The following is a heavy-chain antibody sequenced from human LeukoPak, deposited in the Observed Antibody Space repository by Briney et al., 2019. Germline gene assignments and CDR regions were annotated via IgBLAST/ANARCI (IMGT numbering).Heavy chain of an antibody. CDR2: IYSGGST. CDR1: GFTVSSNY. J-gene: IGHJ4*02. Sequence: GGSLRLSCAASGFTVSSNYMSWVRQAPGKGLEWVSVIYSGGSTYYADSVKGRSTISRDNSKNTLYLQMNSLRAEDTAVYYCTRGSYGDYEYWGQGTLVTVSS. V-gene: IGHV3-53*01. D-gene: IGHD4-17*01. CDR3: TRGSYGDYEY.